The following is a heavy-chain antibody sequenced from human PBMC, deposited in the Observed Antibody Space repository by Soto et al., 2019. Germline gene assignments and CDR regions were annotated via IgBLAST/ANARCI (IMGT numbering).Heavy chain of an antibody. Sequence: SETLSLTCTVSGGSISSYYWSWIRQPPGKGLEWIGYIYYSGSTNYNPSLKSRVTISVDTSKNQFSLKLSSVTAADTAVYYCASTSSGAMAFEYFQHWGQGAQVTVSS. CDR3: ASTSSGAMAFEYFQH. V-gene: IGHV4-59*01. CDR1: GGSISSYY. CDR2: IYYSGST. J-gene: IGHJ1*01. D-gene: IGHD1-26*01.